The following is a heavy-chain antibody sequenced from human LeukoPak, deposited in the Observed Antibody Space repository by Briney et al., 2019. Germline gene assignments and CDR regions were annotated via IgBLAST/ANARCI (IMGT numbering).Heavy chain of an antibody. CDR1: GYTFTSYY. Sequence: ASVKVPCKASGYTFTSYYMHWVRQAPGQGLGWMGIINPSGGSTSYAQKFQGRVTMTRDTSTSTVYMELSSLRSEDTAVYYCARGPNVLLWFGEFLYYWGQGTLVTVSS. CDR3: ARGPNVLLWFGEFLYY. V-gene: IGHV1-46*01. J-gene: IGHJ4*02. D-gene: IGHD3-10*01. CDR2: INPSGGST.